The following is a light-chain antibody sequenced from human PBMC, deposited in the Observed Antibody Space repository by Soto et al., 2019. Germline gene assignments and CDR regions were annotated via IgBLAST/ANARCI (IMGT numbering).Light chain of an antibody. J-gene: IGKJ1*01. V-gene: IGKV1-39*01. CDR3: QQYDTYWT. CDR1: QSIGTN. Sequence: DIQMTQSPSSLSGSIGDRVTLTCRASQSIGTNLNWYQQRPGKAPKLLIYAVSSLQSGVSSRFSGSGSGTEFPLTIRNLQPDDFATYYCQQYDTYWTXGQGTKVDIK. CDR2: AVS.